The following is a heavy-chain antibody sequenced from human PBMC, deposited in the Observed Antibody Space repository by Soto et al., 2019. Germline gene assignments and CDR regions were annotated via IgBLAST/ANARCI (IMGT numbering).Heavy chain of an antibody. V-gene: IGHV3-7*05. D-gene: IGHD6-13*01. CDR3: AGDSGIAAAGTPWFDP. Sequence: GGSLRLSCAASGFTFSSYWMSWVRQAPGKGLEWVANIKQDGSEKYYVDSVKGRFTISRDNAKNSLYLQMNSLRAEDTAVYYCAGDSGIAAAGTPWFDPWGQGTLGTVSS. J-gene: IGHJ5*02. CDR1: GFTFSSYW. CDR2: IKQDGSEK.